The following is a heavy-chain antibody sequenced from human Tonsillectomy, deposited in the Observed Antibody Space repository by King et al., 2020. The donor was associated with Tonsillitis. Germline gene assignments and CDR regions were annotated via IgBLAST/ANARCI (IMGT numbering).Heavy chain of an antibody. D-gene: IGHD1-26*01. CDR2: ISYDGSNK. CDR1: GFTFSSYG. CDR3: AKIWWDNDFDY. Sequence: VQLVESGGGVVQPGRSLRLSCAASGFTFSSYGVHWVRQAPGKGLEWVAVISYDGSNKYYADSVKGRFTISRDNSKNTLYLQMNSLRAEDTAVYYCAKIWWDNDFDYWGQGTLVTVSS. V-gene: IGHV3-30*18. J-gene: IGHJ4*02.